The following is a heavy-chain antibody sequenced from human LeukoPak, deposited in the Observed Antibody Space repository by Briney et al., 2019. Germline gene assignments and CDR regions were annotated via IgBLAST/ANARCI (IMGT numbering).Heavy chain of an antibody. D-gene: IGHD7-27*01. CDR2: VSYSGST. J-gene: IGHJ5*02. CDR3: VKRTDWGNWFDP. CDR1: GGSISSYY. Sequence: KAWETLSLTCTVSGGSISSYYWSWIRQPPGKGLEWIGYVSYSGSTKYNPSLKSRVTISLDKSENQLSLKLSSVTAADTAVYYCVKRTDWGNWFDPWGQGTLVTVSS. V-gene: IGHV4-59*03.